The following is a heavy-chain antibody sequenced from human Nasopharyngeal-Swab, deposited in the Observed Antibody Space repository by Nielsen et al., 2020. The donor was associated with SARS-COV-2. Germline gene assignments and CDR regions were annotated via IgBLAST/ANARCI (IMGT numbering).Heavy chain of an antibody. CDR2: IYYSGST. V-gene: IGHV4-61*01. CDR1: GGSVSSGSYY. CDR3: ARVRYGDSTGYYYYYMDV. D-gene: IGHD4-17*01. Sequence: SETLSLTYTVSGGSVSSGSYYWSWIRQPPGKGLEWIGYIYYSGSTNYNPSLKSRVTISVDTSKNQFSLKLSSVTAADTAVYYCARVRYGDSTGYYYYYMDVWGKGTTVTVSS. J-gene: IGHJ6*03.